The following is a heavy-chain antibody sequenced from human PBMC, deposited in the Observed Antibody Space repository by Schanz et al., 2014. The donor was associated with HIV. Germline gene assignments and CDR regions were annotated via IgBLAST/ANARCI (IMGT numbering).Heavy chain of an antibody. CDR3: ANEEVPNDY. V-gene: IGHV3-9*01. J-gene: IGHJ4*02. Sequence: EVQLVESGGGLVQPGRSLRLSCAASGFTFDDYAMHWVRQAPGKGLEWVSGISWNSGSVAYADSVKGRFTISRDNSKNTLYLQMNSLRVEDTAVYYCANEEVPNDYWGQGTLVTVSS. CDR1: GFTFDDYA. CDR2: ISWNSGSV.